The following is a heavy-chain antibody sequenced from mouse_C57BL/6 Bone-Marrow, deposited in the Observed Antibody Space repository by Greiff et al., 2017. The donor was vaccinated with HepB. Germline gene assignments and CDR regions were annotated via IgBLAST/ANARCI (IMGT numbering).Heavy chain of an antibody. CDR3: ARSGFYYGSSYLSY. CDR1: GYTFTDYY. Sequence: SGPVLVKLGASVKMSCKASGYTFTDYYMNWVKQSHGKSLEWIGVINPYNGGTSYNQKFKGKATLTVDKSSSTAYMELNSLTSEDSAVYYCARSGFYYGSSYLSYWGQGTTLTVSS. CDR2: INPYNGGT. D-gene: IGHD1-1*01. J-gene: IGHJ2*01. V-gene: IGHV1-19*01.